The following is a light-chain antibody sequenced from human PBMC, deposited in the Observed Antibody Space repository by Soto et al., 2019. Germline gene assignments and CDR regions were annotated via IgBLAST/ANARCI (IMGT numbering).Light chain of an antibody. J-gene: IGKJ4*01. CDR1: QSVTSY. CDR2: DAS. CDR3: QQRSNWPLT. Sequence: EIVLTQSPATLSLSPGERATLSCRASQSVTSYLAWYQQKPGQAPRLLIYDASNRATGIPARFSGSGSGTDFTLTISRLEPGDFALYYCQQRSNWPLTFGGGTKVDIK. V-gene: IGKV3-11*01.